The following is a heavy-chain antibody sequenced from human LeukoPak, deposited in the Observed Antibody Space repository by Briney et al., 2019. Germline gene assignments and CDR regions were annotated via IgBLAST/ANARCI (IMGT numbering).Heavy chain of an antibody. J-gene: IGHJ5*02. CDR1: GGSISSGGYY. CDR2: IYYSGST. Sequence: SQTLSLTCTVSGGSISSGGYYWSWIRQHPGKGLEWIGYIYYSGSTYYNPSPKSRVTISVDTSKNQFSLKLSSVTAADTAVYYCARAGGFWSGYYPNWFDPWGQGTLVTVSS. CDR3: ARAGGFWSGYYPNWFDP. D-gene: IGHD3-3*01. V-gene: IGHV4-31*03.